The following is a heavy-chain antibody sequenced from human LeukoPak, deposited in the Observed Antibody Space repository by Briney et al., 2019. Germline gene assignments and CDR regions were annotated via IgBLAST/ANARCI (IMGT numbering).Heavy chain of an antibody. CDR1: GFTVSSNY. J-gene: IGHJ3*02. CDR2: IYSGGST. CDR3: AKDRVTGTTGGAFDI. Sequence: GGSLRLSCAASGFTVSSNYMSWVRQAPGKGLEWVSVIYSGGSTYYADSVKGRFTISRDNSKNTLYLQMNSLRAEDTAVYYCAKDRVTGTTGGAFDIWGQGTMVTVSS. V-gene: IGHV3-53*01. D-gene: IGHD1-20*01.